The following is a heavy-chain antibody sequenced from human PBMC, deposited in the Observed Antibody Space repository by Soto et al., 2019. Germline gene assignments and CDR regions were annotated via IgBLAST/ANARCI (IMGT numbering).Heavy chain of an antibody. V-gene: IGHV3-48*01. Sequence: GGSLRLSCAASGFTFSSYSMNWVRQAPGKGLEWVSYISSSSSTIYYADSVKGRFTISRDNAKNSLYLQMNSLRAEDTAVYYCARDHARDIVVVPAAIGDYWGQGTLVTVSS. CDR3: ARDHARDIVVVPAAIGDY. CDR1: GFTFSSYS. D-gene: IGHD2-2*02. CDR2: ISSSSSTI. J-gene: IGHJ4*02.